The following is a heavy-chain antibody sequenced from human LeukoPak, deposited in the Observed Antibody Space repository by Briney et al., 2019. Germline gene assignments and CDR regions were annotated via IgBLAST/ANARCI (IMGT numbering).Heavy chain of an antibody. Sequence: PGXSLRLSCAASGFTFSSYSMNWVRQAPGKGLEGVSSISSSSSYIYYADSVKGRFTISRDNAKNSLSLQMNSLRAEDTAVYYCASQMPYINYWGQGTLVTVSS. CDR3: ASQMPYINY. CDR2: ISSSSSYI. CDR1: GFTFSSYS. J-gene: IGHJ4*02. D-gene: IGHD2-2*01. V-gene: IGHV3-21*01.